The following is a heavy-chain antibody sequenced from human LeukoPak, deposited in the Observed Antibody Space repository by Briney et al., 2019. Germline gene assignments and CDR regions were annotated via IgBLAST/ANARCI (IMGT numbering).Heavy chain of an antibody. CDR2: IYKSGST. V-gene: IGHV4-61*02. D-gene: IGHD3-16*02. CDR1: GGSISSGAYY. CDR3: ARLGELSLDFEF. Sequence: SETLSLTCTVSGGSISSGAYYWSWIRQPAGKGLEWIGRIYKSGSTNYNPSLKSRIAMSVDTSKNQFSLKLSSVTAADTAVYYCARLGELSLDFEFWGQGTRVTVSS. J-gene: IGHJ4*02.